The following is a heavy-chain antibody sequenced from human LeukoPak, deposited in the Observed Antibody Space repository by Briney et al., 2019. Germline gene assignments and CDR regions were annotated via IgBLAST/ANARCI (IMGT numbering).Heavy chain of an antibody. J-gene: IGHJ4*02. V-gene: IGHV3-66*01. CDR2: IYSGGST. D-gene: IGHD1-26*01. Sequence: PGGSLRLSCAASGFTFTSYWMTWVRQAPGKGLEWVSVIYSGGSTYYADSVKGRFTISRDNSKNTLYLQMNSLRAEDTAVYYCAREPVGATTVWGQGTLVTVSS. CDR3: AREPVGATTV. CDR1: GFTFTSYW.